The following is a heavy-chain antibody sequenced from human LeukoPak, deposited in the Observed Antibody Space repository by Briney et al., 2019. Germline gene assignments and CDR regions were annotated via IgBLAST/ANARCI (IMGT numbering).Heavy chain of an antibody. CDR3: ARGLFSGSYQEDGALDI. D-gene: IGHD1-26*01. CDR2: INHSGST. Sequence: SETLSLTCAVYGGSFSGYYWSWIRQPPGKGLEWIGEINHSGSTNYNPSLKSRVTISVDTSKNQFSLKLSSVTAADTAVYYCARGLFSGSYQEDGALDIWGQGTMVTVSS. CDR1: GGSFSGYY. J-gene: IGHJ3*02. V-gene: IGHV4-34*01.